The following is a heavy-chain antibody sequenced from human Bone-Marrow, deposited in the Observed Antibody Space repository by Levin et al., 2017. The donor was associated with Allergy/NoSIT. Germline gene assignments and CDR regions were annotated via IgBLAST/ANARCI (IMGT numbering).Heavy chain of an antibody. V-gene: IGHV3-33*01. J-gene: IGHJ4*02. Sequence: PGGSLRLSCTTSGFTFSSYGMHWVRQAPGKGLEWVAVIWYDGSNKYYADSVKGRFTISRDNSKNTLYLQMNSLRAEDTAVYYCASSSYSGGNQFDYWGQGTLVTVSS. D-gene: IGHD1-26*01. CDR3: ASSSYSGGNQFDY. CDR1: GFTFSSYG. CDR2: IWYDGSNK.